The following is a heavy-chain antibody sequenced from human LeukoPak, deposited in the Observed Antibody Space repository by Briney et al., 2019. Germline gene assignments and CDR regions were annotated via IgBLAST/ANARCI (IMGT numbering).Heavy chain of an antibody. Sequence: GGSLRLSCAASGFTFSSYAMSWVRQAPGKGLEWVSAISGSGDSTYYADSVKGRFTISRDNSKNTLYLQMNSLRAEDTAVYYCATAGLRFLEWLSFDYWGQGTLVTVSS. CDR2: ISGSGDST. V-gene: IGHV3-23*01. D-gene: IGHD3-3*01. CDR3: ATAGLRFLEWLSFDY. J-gene: IGHJ4*02. CDR1: GFTFSSYA.